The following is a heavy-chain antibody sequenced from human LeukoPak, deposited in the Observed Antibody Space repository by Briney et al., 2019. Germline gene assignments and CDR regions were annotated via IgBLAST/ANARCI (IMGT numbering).Heavy chain of an antibody. CDR1: GFTVSSNY. CDR3: VRGEWDYDFWSEGDY. Sequence: GGSLRLSCAASGFTVSSNYMNWVRQAPGKGLEWVSVIYSAGSTCYADSVKGRFTISRDNSKNTLYLQMNSLRVEDTAVYYCVRGEWDYDFWSEGDYWGQGTLVTVSS. CDR2: IYSAGST. V-gene: IGHV3-53*01. J-gene: IGHJ4*02. D-gene: IGHD3-3*01.